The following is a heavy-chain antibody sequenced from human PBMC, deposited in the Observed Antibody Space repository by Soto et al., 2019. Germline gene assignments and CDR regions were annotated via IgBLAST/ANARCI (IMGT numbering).Heavy chain of an antibody. CDR1: GGSFSGYY. Sequence: SETLSLTCAVYGGSFSGYYWSWIRQPPGKGLEWIGEINHSGSTNYNPSLKSRVNIPVDTSKNQFSLKLSSVTAADTAVYYCARRYGSGSYYYYYYYMDVWGKGTTVTVSS. CDR2: INHSGST. V-gene: IGHV4-34*01. D-gene: IGHD3-10*01. J-gene: IGHJ6*03. CDR3: ARRYGSGSYYYYYYYMDV.